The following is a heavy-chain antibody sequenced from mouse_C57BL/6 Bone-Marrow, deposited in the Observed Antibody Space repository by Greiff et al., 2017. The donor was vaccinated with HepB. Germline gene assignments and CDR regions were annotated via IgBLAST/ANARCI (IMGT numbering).Heavy chain of an antibody. CDR2: ISSGGSYT. CDR1: GFTFGSYG. V-gene: IGHV5-6*01. D-gene: IGHD2-5*01. J-gene: IGHJ3*01. CDR3: ARHNYSNYRFAD. Sequence: EVHLVESGGDLVKPGGSLKLSCAASGFTFGSYGMSWVRQTPDKRLEWVATISSGGSYTYYPESVKGRFTISRDNAKNTLYLQMSSLKSEETAMYYCARHNYSNYRFADWGQGTLVTVSA.